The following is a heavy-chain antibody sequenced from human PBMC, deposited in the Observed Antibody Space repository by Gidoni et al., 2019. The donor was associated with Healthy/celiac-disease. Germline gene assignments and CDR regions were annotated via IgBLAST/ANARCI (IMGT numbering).Heavy chain of an antibody. Sequence: QVQLVQSGAEVKKPGSSVKVSCKASGGTFSSYAISWVRQAPGQGLEWMGGIIPIFGTANYAQKFQGRVTITADKSTSTAYMELSSLRSEDTAVYYCARDSVVVTAYPLYYYYYYMDVWGKGTTVTVSS. V-gene: IGHV1-69*06. CDR1: GGTFSSYA. CDR2: IIPIFGTA. CDR3: ARDSVVVTAYPLYYYYYYMDV. D-gene: IGHD2-21*02. J-gene: IGHJ6*03.